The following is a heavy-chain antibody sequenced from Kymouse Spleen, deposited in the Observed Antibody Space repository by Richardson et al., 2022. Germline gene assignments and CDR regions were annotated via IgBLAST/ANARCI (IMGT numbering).Heavy chain of an antibody. Sequence: QLQLQESGPGLVKPSETLSLTCTVSGGSISSSSYYWGWIRQPPGKGLEWIGSIYYSGSTYYNPSLKSRVTISVDTSKNQFSLKLSSVTAADTAVYYCARHHSSGWSPYYYYYGMDVWGQGTTVTVSS. CDR2: IYYSGST. J-gene: IGHJ6*02. V-gene: IGHV4-39*01. D-gene: IGHD6-19*01. CDR3: ARHHSSGWSPYYYYYGMDV. CDR1: GGSISSSSYY.